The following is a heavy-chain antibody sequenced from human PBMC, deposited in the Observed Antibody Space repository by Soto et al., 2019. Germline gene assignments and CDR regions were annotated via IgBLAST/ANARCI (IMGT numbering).Heavy chain of an antibody. CDR3: ARVRSCNGDSCYQGYFEY. D-gene: IGHD2-15*01. Sequence: SETLSLTCTVSVVSISSGDYYWSWIRQPPGKGLEWIAYIYYSGNTFYNPSLKSRVVISVDTSKNQFSLRLSSLTAADTAVYYCARVRSCNGDSCYQGYFEYWGQGTLVNGSS. V-gene: IGHV4-30-4*01. CDR2: IYYSGNT. J-gene: IGHJ4*02. CDR1: VVSISSGDYY.